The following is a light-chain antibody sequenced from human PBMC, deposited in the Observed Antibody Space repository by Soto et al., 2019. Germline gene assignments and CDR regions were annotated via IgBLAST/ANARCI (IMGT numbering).Light chain of an antibody. CDR3: QQYGANSPWT. J-gene: IGKJ1*01. CDR2: KAS. V-gene: IGKV1-5*03. CDR1: QNINDW. Sequence: DIQVTQSPSTLSASVGDRVTINCRASQNINDWLAWYQQKSGKAPKVLIYKASSLGSGVPSRFSGSGSGTEFTLTISSLQTEDFATYYCQQYGANSPWTFGQGTKVAIK.